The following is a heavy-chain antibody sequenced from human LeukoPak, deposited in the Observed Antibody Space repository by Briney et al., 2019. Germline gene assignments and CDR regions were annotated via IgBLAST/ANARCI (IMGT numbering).Heavy chain of an antibody. V-gene: IGHV4-4*02. CDR1: GGSISSNNW. J-gene: IGHJ4*02. Sequence: SETLSLTCAVSGGSISSNNWWNWVRQPPGKGLEWIGEIYHSGSTNYNPSLKSRVTISVDTSKNQFSLKLSSVTAADTAVYYCARAGSSGWYFDYWGQGTLVTVSS. CDR3: ARAGSSGWYFDY. D-gene: IGHD6-19*01. CDR2: IYHSGST.